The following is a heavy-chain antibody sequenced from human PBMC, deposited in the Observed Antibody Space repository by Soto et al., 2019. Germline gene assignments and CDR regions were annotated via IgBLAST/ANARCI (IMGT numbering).Heavy chain of an antibody. CDR2: IYYSGST. CDR1: GGSISSGGYY. V-gene: IGHV4-31*03. Sequence: SETLSLTCTVSGGSISSGGYYWSWIRQHPGKGLEWIGYIYYSGSTYYNPSLKSRVTISVDTSKNQFSLKLSSVTAADTAVYYCARDRIVVVDYYYYGMDVWGQGTTVTV. J-gene: IGHJ6*02. D-gene: IGHD2-21*01. CDR3: ARDRIVVVDYYYYGMDV.